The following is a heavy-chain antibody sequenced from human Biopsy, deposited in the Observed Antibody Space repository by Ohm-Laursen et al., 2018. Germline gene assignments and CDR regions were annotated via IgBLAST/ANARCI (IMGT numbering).Heavy chain of an antibody. D-gene: IGHD2-2*01. Sequence: SLRLSCAASGFTFSSYGMSWVRQAPGKGLEWVSVLSGSGGTTYYAESVKGRLTISRDNSKNTLYLQINSLRAEDTAVYFCARGGPHVRAGGSAFDYWGQGTLVTVSS. CDR1: GFTFSSYG. J-gene: IGHJ4*02. CDR2: LSGSGGTT. CDR3: ARGGPHVRAGGSAFDY. V-gene: IGHV3-23*01.